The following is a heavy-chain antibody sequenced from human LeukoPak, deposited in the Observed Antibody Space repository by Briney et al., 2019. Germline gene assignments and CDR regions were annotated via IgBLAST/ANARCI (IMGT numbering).Heavy chain of an antibody. J-gene: IGHJ4*02. D-gene: IGHD2-2*01. CDR1: GYSISSGYY. CDR2: IYHSGST. V-gene: IGHV4-38-2*02. CDR3: GMAACSSTSCYPFDY. Sequence: SETLSLTCTVSGYSISSGYYWGWIRQPPGKGLEWIGSIYHSGSTYYKPSLKSRVTISVDTSKNQFSLKLSSVTAADTAGYHCGMAACSSTSCYPFDYWGQGTLVTVSS.